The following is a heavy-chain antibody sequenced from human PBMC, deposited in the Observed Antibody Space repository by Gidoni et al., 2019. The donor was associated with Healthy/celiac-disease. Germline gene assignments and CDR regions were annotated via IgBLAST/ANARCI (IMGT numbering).Heavy chain of an antibody. CDR3: AREGDYYGSGSDVFDI. CDR2: IYYSAST. CDR1: GGSITSGGYY. Sequence: QVHLQESGPGLVKPSQPLSLTCTVSGGSITSGGYYWRWIRPHPGKGLEWIGYIYYSASTYYNPSLKSRVTISVYTSKNQFSLKLSSVTAADTAVYYCAREGDYYGSGSDVFDIWGQGTMVTVSS. D-gene: IGHD3-10*01. V-gene: IGHV4-31*03. J-gene: IGHJ3*02.